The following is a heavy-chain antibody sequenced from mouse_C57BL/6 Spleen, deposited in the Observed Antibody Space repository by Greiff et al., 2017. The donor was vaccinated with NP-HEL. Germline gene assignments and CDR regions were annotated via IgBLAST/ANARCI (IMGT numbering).Heavy chain of an antibody. CDR3: AKGNYYGNYWAMDY. V-gene: IGHV1-4*01. J-gene: IGHJ4*01. D-gene: IGHD2-1*01. CDR2: INPSSGYT. Sequence: VQLQESGAELARPGASVKMSCKASGYTFTSYTMHWVKQRPGQGLEWIGYINPSSGYTKYNQKFKDKATLTADKSSSTAYMQLGSLTSEDSAVYYCAKGNYYGNYWAMDYWGQGTSVTVSS. CDR1: GYTFTSYT.